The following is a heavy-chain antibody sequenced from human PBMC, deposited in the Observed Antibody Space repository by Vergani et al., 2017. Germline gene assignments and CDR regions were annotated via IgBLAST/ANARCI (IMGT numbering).Heavy chain of an antibody. V-gene: IGHV3-33*01. D-gene: IGHD3-16*01. J-gene: IGHJ5*02. CDR3: ARNLRLLFNRLDP. CDR1: GFTFNQYG. Sequence: QVQLVESGGGVVQPGRSLRLSCAASGFTFNQYGMHWVRQAPGKGLEWVAVTWYDGNNKHYADSVKGRFTISRDNSKSTMYLQMNSLRDEDTGVYYCARNLRLLFNRLDPWGQGPLVTFSS. CDR2: TWYDGNNK.